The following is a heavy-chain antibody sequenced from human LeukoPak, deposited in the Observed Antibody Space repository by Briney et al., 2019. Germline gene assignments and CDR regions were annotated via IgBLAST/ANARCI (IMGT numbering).Heavy chain of an antibody. J-gene: IGHJ5*02. CDR3: ARVIAPNWFDP. D-gene: IGHD3-22*01. CDR1: GYTFTSYE. CDR2: INPNSGNT. V-gene: IGHV1-8*01. Sequence: ASVKVSCKASGYTFTSYEINWVRQATGQGLEWMGWINPNSGNTGYAQKFQGRVTMTRNTSISTAYMELSSLRSEDTAVYYCARVIAPNWFDPWGQGTLVTVSS.